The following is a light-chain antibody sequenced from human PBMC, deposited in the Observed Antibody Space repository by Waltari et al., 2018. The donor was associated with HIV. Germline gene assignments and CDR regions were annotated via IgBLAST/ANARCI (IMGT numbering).Light chain of an antibody. CDR3: QQYNTFPYT. Sequence: IQMTQSPSTLSASVGDRVTITCRASQSINTYLAWYQQKPGKAPKLLIYKASNLESGVPSRFSGSRSGTEFTLTISSLQPDDFATYYCQQYNTFPYTFGQGTNLEIK. CDR1: QSINTY. J-gene: IGKJ2*01. CDR2: KAS. V-gene: IGKV1-5*03.